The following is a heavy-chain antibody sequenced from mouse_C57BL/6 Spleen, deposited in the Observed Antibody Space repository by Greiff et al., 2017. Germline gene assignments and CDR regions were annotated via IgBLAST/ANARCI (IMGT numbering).Heavy chain of an antibody. J-gene: IGHJ1*03. V-gene: IGHV1-15*01. D-gene: IGHD1-1*01. CDR3: THYGSSHYWYFDV. Sequence: VQVVESGAELVRPGASVTLSCKASGYTFTDYEMHWVKQTPVHGLEWIGAIDPETGGTAYNQKFKGKAILTADKSSSTAYMELRSLTSEDSAVYYGTHYGSSHYWYFDVWGTGTTVTVSS. CDR2: IDPETGGT. CDR1: GYTFTDYE.